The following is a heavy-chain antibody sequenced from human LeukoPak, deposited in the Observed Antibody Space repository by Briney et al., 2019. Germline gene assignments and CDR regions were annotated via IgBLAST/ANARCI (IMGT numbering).Heavy chain of an antibody. J-gene: IGHJ4*02. V-gene: IGHV3-11*01. CDR3: ARRAAAGSCFDY. CDR2: ISSGGSTI. Sequence: PGGSLRLSCAVSGFTFSDYYMSWIRQAPGKGLEWVSYISSGGSTISHADSVKGRFTISRDNAENSLYLQMNSLRAEDTAVYYCARRAAAGSCFDYWGQGTLVTVSS. D-gene: IGHD6-13*01. CDR1: GFTFSDYY.